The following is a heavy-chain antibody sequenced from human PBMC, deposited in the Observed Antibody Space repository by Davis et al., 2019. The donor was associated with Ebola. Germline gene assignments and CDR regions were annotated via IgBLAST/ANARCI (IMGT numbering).Heavy chain of an antibody. D-gene: IGHD6-13*01. J-gene: IGHJ5*02. CDR2: INPNSGGT. CDR1: GYTFTSYA. CDR3: ARVSSSWYENWFDP. Sequence: AASVKVSCKASGYTFTSYAMHWVRQAPGQRLEWMGRINPNSGGTNYAQKFQGRVTMTRDTSISTAYMELSRLRSDDTAVYYCARVSSSWYENWFDPWGQGTLVTVSS. V-gene: IGHV1-2*06.